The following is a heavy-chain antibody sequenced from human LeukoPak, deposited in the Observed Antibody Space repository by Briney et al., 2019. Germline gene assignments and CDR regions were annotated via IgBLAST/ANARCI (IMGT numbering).Heavy chain of an antibody. Sequence: GGSLRLSCAASGFTFSSYAMSWVRQAPGKGLEWVSAISGSGGSTYYADSVKGRFTISRDNSKNTLCLQMNSLRAEDTAVYYCANNNWNYPWFDPWGQGTLVTVSS. D-gene: IGHD1-7*01. J-gene: IGHJ5*02. CDR1: GFTFSSYA. CDR2: ISGSGGST. V-gene: IGHV3-23*01. CDR3: ANNNWNYPWFDP.